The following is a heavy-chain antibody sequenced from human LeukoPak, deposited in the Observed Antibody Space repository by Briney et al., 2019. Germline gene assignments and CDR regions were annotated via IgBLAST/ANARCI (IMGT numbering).Heavy chain of an antibody. V-gene: IGHV1-2*02. Sequence: ASVKVSCKASGYTFTGYYMHWVRQAPGQGLEWMGWINPNSGGTNYAQKFQGRVTMTRDTSISTAYMELSRLRSDDTAVYYCARAQDVLADDAFDIWGQGTMVAVSS. D-gene: IGHD2-15*01. CDR1: GYTFTGYY. CDR2: INPNSGGT. J-gene: IGHJ3*02. CDR3: ARAQDVLADDAFDI.